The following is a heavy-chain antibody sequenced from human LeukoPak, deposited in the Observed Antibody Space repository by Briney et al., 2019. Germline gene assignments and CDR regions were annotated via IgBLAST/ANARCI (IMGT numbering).Heavy chain of an antibody. CDR3: ARDLGYSIPFDY. CDR2: INHSGST. D-gene: IGHD2-15*01. V-gene: IGHV4-34*01. J-gene: IGHJ4*02. Sequence: SETLSLTCAVYGGSFSGYYWSWIRQPPGKGLEWIGEINHSGSTNYNPSLKSRVTISVDTSKNQFSLKLSSVTAVDTAVYYCARDLGYSIPFDYWGQGTLVTVSS. CDR1: GGSFSGYY.